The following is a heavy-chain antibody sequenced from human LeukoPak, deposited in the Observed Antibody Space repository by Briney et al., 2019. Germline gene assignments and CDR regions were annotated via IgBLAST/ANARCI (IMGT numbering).Heavy chain of an antibody. V-gene: IGHV4-30-4*08. CDR3: ARFLSARAAAIGRLDY. CDR2: IYYSGST. Sequence: SETLSLTCTVSGGSISGDYYWSWIRQPPGKGLEWIGYIYYSGSTYYNPSLKSRVTISVDTSKNQFSLKLSSVTAADTAVYYCARFLSARAAAIGRLDYWGQGTLVTVSS. J-gene: IGHJ4*02. CDR1: GGSISGDYY. D-gene: IGHD2-2*01.